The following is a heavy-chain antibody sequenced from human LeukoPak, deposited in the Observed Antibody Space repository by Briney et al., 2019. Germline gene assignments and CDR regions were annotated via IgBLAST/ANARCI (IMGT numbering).Heavy chain of an antibody. CDR2: ISAYNGNT. CDR3: ARRPNYYGSGSNWFDP. J-gene: IGHJ5*02. Sequence: ASVKVSCKASGYTFINFGINWMRQAPGQGLEWMGWISAYNGNTNYAQKLQGRVTMTTDTSTSTAYMELRSLRSDDTAVYYCARRPNYYGSGSNWFDPWGQGTLVTVSS. V-gene: IGHV1-18*01. D-gene: IGHD3-10*01. CDR1: GYTFINFG.